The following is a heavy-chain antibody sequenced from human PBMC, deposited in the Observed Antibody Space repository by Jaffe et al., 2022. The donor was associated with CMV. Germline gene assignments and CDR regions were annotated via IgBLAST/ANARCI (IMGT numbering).Heavy chain of an antibody. Sequence: QVQLVQSGAEVKKPGSSVKVSCKASGGTFSSYAFSWVRQAPGQGLEWMGGIIPAFGTPNYAQNFQGRVTITADESTSTAYMELDSLRSDDTAVYYCARGRSGGVWGSYRDFNNWGQGTLVTVSS. CDR2: IIPAFGTP. V-gene: IGHV1-69*01. D-gene: IGHD3-16*02. CDR1: GGTFSSYA. J-gene: IGHJ4*02. CDR3: ARGRSGGVWGSYRDFNN.